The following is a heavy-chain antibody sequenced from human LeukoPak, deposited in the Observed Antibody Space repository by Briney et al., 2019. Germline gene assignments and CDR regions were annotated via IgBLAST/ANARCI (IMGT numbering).Heavy chain of an antibody. V-gene: IGHV1-18*01. J-gene: IGHJ4*02. CDR2: ISGYNGKT. CDR1: GYTFTNYG. CDR3: ARDTGIAVAGTGDFDY. Sequence: ASVKVSCKASGYTFTNYGISWVRQAPGQGVEWMGWISGYNGKTNYAQKLQGRVTMTTDTSTSTAYMELRSLRSDDTAVYYCARDTGIAVAGTGDFDYWGQGTLVTVSS. D-gene: IGHD6-13*01.